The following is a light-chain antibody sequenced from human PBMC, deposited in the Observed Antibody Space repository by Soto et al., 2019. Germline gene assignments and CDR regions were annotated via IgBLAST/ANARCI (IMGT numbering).Light chain of an antibody. CDR1: QSVSSH. Sequence: EIFLTQSQTSLSSSLGGIATHSCRASQSVSSHLAWFQQRPGQAPRLLIYDASNRATGIPARFSGRGSGTDFTLTISSLEPEDFAVYYCQQRSSAITFGQGTRLEIK. J-gene: IGKJ5*01. V-gene: IGKV3-11*01. CDR3: QQRSSAIT. CDR2: DAS.